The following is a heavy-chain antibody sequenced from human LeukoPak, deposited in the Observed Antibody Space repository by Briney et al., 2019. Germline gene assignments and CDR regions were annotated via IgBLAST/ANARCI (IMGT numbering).Heavy chain of an antibody. CDR2: ISSSSSYI. CDR1: GFTFSSYS. Sequence: GGSLRLSCAASGFTFSSYSMNWVRQAPGKGLEWVSSISSSSSYIYYADSVKGRFTISRDNAKNSLYLQMNSLRAEDTAVYYCSRWLVSKNYYYYYYMDVWGKGTTVTISS. V-gene: IGHV3-21*01. J-gene: IGHJ6*03. D-gene: IGHD6-19*01. CDR3: SRWLVSKNYYYYYYMDV.